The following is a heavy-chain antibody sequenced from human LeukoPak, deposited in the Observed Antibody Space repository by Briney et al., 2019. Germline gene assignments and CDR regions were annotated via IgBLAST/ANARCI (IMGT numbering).Heavy chain of an antibody. Sequence: SETLSLTCTVSGGSISSYYWSWIRQPPGKGPEWIGYIYYSGSTNYNPSLKSRVTISVDTSKNQFSLKLSSVTAADTAVYYCARENFDWLANWFDPWGQGTLVTVSS. CDR1: GGSISSYY. V-gene: IGHV4-59*01. CDR2: IYYSGST. D-gene: IGHD3-9*01. CDR3: ARENFDWLANWFDP. J-gene: IGHJ5*02.